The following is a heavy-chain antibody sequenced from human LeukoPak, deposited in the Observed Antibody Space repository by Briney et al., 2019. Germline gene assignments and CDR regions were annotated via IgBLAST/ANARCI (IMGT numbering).Heavy chain of an antibody. CDR1: GFSLSTSGVG. Sequence: SGPTLVKPTQTLTLTCTFSGFSLSTSGVGVGWIRQPPGKALEWLALIYWNDDKRHSPSLRSRLTITKDTSKNQAVLTMTNMDPVDTATYYCAHTGTGTYYWGGTFDYWGQGTLVTVSS. V-gene: IGHV2-5*01. J-gene: IGHJ4*02. CDR2: IYWNDDK. D-gene: IGHD1-26*01. CDR3: AHTGTGTYYWGGTFDY.